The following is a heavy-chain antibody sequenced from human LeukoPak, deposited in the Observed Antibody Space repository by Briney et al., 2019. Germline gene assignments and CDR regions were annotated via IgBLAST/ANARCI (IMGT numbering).Heavy chain of an antibody. D-gene: IGHD3-22*01. CDR2: IKSKTDAGTT. V-gene: IGHV3-15*01. CDR3: TTAPHYYDRSGYH. J-gene: IGHJ4*02. CDR1: GFTFSNVW. Sequence: GGSLRLSCVASGFTFSNVWMSWVRQAPGKGLEWVGRIKSKTDAGTTDYAAPVKGRFTVSRDDAQNTVYLQMNSLKTEDTAVYYCTTAPHYYDRSGYHWGQGALVIVSS.